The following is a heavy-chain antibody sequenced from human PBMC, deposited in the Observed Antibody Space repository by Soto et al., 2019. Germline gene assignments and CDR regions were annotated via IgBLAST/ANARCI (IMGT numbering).Heavy chain of an antibody. V-gene: IGHV3-23*01. CDR3: ATLRGVVFVPADYYYGMDV. CDR1: GFTFSSYA. Sequence: EVQLLESGGGLVQPGGSLRLSCAASGFTFSSYAMSWVRQAPGKGLEWVSAISGSGGSTYYADSVKGRFTISRDNSKNTLYLQMKSLRAEDTAVYYCATLRGVVFVPADYYYGMDVWGQGTTVTVSS. D-gene: IGHD2-2*01. J-gene: IGHJ6*02. CDR2: ISGSGGST.